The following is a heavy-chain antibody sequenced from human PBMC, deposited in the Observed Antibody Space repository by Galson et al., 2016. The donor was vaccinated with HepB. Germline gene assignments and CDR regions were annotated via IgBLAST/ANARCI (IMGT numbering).Heavy chain of an antibody. D-gene: IGHD6-6*01. CDR1: GYTFTSYY. CDR3: ARDGRGQYSSSSYFDY. V-gene: IGHV1-46*01. Sequence: SVKVSCKASGYTFTSYYIHWVRQAPGQGLEWMGIINPSGGATNYAQRFQGRVTMTRDTSTSTVSMELSSLRYEDTAVYYCARDGRGQYSSSSYFDYWGQGTLVTVSS. CDR2: INPSGGAT. J-gene: IGHJ4*02.